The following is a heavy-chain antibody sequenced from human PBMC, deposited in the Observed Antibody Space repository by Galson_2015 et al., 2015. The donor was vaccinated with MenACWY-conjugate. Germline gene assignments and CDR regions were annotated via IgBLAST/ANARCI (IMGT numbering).Heavy chain of an antibody. Sequence: SLRLSCAASGFKFSDAAMHWVRQASGKGLEWVGRIRSKANNYATAYAASVKGRSTISRDDSKNTAFLQMNSLKTEDTAVYYCTKWLEMDVWGQGTTVTVSS. J-gene: IGHJ6*02. D-gene: IGHD6-19*01. CDR2: IRSKANNYAT. CDR3: TKWLEMDV. CDR1: GFKFSDAA. V-gene: IGHV3-73*01.